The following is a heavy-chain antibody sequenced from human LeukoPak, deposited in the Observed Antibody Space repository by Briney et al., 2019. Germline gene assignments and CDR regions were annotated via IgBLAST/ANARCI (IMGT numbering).Heavy chain of an antibody. J-gene: IGHJ4*02. CDR3: ARSPYSGSYGPFDY. Sequence: GGSLRLSCAASGFTLSNYWMNWVRQAPGKGLEWVANVKHDGSEKSYVDPVKGRFTISRDDARNSLYLQMNSLRAEDTALYYCARSPYSGSYGPFDYWGQGTLVTVSS. D-gene: IGHD1-26*01. V-gene: IGHV3-7*04. CDR1: GFTLSNYW. CDR2: VKHDGSEK.